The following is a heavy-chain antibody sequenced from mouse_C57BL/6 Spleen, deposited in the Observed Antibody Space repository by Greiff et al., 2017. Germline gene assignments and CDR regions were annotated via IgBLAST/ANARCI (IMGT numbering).Heavy chain of an antibody. D-gene: IGHD1-1*01. V-gene: IGHV2-2*01. CDR3: ARKRGYYGSSDAMDY. J-gene: IGHJ4*01. CDR1: GFSLTSYG. Sequence: VQLKESGPGLVQPSQSLSITCTVSGFSLTSYGVHWVRQSPGKGLEWLGVIWSGGSTDYNAAFISRLSISKDNSKSQVFFKMNSLQADDTAIYYCARKRGYYGSSDAMDYWGQGTSVTVSA. CDR2: IWSGGST.